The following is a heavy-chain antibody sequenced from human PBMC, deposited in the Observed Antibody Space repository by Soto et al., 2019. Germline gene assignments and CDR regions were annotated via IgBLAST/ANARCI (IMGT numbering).Heavy chain of an antibody. D-gene: IGHD4-17*01. CDR1: GFTFSSYG. Sequence: QVQLVESGGGVVQPGRSLRLSCAATGFTFSSYGMHWVRQAPGKGLVWVAVIWYAGSNNYYADSVKGRFTIARDNSENTREQQRNSMRAEGTAGEYGARDGLRWAYVDYWGQGTLVVVSS. CDR2: IWYAGSNN. V-gene: IGHV3-33*01. CDR3: ARDGLRWAYVDY. J-gene: IGHJ4*02.